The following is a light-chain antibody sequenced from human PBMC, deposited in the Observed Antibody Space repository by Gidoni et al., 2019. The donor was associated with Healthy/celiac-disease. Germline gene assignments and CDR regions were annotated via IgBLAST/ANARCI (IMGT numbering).Light chain of an antibody. Sequence: EIVLTQSPATLSLSPGERATLYCRASQSVSSYLAWYQQKHGKAPRLLIYDASNRATGIPARFIGSWSGTDLTLTISSLEPEDFAVYYCQQRSNWLSLTFGGGTKVEIK. CDR3: QQRSNWLSLT. CDR1: QSVSSY. V-gene: IGKV3-11*01. J-gene: IGKJ4*01. CDR2: DAS.